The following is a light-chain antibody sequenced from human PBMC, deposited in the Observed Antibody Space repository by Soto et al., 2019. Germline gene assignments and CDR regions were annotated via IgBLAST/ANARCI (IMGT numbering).Light chain of an antibody. J-gene: IGLJ2*01. CDR1: SSDVGAYDY. Sequence: QSALTQPPSASGSPGQSVTISCTGTSSDVGAYDYVSWYQQHPDKAPKLMIYEVNKRPSGVPDRFSGSKSGNTASLTVSGLQADDVADYYCSSFAGSNTDVVFGGGTKLTVL. V-gene: IGLV2-8*01. CDR3: SSFAGSNTDVV. CDR2: EVN.